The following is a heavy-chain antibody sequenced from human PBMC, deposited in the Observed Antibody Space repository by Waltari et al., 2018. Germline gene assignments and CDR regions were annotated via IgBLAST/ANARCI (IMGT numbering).Heavy chain of an antibody. CDR2: INTRGTGT. J-gene: IGHJ4*02. Sequence: EVQLLESGGGLVQPGGPVGLSCQPPGFTFGVFFMSWVRQAPGSGLEWVSSINTRGTGTYYADSVKGRFTISRDNSENTLSLQMNNLRTEDTAIYYCAKGLSNSVWYEDYWGQGILVTVST. CDR3: AKGLSNSVWYEDY. CDR1: GFTFGVFF. V-gene: IGHV3-23*05. D-gene: IGHD6-19*01.